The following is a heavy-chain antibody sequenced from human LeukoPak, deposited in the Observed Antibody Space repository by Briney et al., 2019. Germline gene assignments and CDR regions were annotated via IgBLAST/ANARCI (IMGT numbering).Heavy chain of an antibody. CDR3: ASIKYVGLFGDFDY. Sequence: GASVKVSCKASGYTFTDYYMHWGRQAPGQGLEWMGWINPNSGGTNYAQKFQGRVTMTRDTSISTAYMELSRLRSDDTAVYYCASIKYVGLFGDFDYWGRGTLVTVSS. CDR1: GYTFTDYY. V-gene: IGHV1-2*02. D-gene: IGHD2-21*01. CDR2: INPNSGGT. J-gene: IGHJ4*02.